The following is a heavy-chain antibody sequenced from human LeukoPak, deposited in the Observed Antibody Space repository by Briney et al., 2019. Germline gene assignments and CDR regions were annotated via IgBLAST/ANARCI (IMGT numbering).Heavy chain of an antibody. CDR3: TRSGYRHPYHFDS. CDR1: GFTFSSYA. CDR2: ISGSGGST. D-gene: IGHD3-22*01. V-gene: IGHV3-23*01. J-gene: IGHJ4*02. Sequence: GGSLRLSCAASGFTFSSYAMSWVRQAPGKGLEWVSAISGSGGSTYYADSVKGRFTISRDNSKNTLSLQMNSLRAEDTAIYYCTRSGYRHPYHFDSWGQGTLVTVSS.